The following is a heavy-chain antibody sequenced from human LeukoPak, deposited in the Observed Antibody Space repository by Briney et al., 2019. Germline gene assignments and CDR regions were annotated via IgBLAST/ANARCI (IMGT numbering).Heavy chain of an antibody. Sequence: PSETLSLTCAVYGGSFSGYYWSWIRQPPGKGLEWIGEINHSGSTNYNPSLKSRVTISVDTSKNQFSLKLSPVTAADTAVYYCARGSREAGQYYDSSGYSDYWGQGTLVTVSS. V-gene: IGHV4-34*01. CDR3: ARGSREAGQYYDSSGYSDY. J-gene: IGHJ4*02. CDR2: INHSGST. D-gene: IGHD3-22*01. CDR1: GGSFSGYY.